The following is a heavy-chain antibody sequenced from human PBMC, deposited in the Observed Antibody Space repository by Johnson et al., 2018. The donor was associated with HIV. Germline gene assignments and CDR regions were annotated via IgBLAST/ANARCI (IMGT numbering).Heavy chain of an antibody. V-gene: IGHV3-20*04. Sequence: VQLVESGGGVVQPGGSLRLSCAASGFTFDDYGMSWVRQAPGKGLEWVSGINWNGGSTGYADSVKGRFTISRDNSKNTVYLQMNSLRADDTAMYYCAKGAYYYDSSGYHYDVPRGAFDIWGQGTMVTVSS. D-gene: IGHD3-22*01. J-gene: IGHJ3*02. CDR2: INWNGGST. CDR3: AKGAYYYDSSGYHYDVPRGAFDI. CDR1: GFTFDDYG.